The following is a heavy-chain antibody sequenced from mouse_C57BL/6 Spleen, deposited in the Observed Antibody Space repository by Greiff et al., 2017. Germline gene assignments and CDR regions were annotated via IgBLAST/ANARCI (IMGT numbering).Heavy chain of an antibody. V-gene: IGHV5-17*01. CDR1: GFTFSDYG. Sequence: EVQLVESGGGLVKPGGSLKLSCAASGFTFSDYGMHWVRQAPEKGLEWVAYISSGSSTIYYADTVKGRFTISRDNAKNTLFLQMTSLRSEDTAMYYCARQFDGYSSWFAYWGQGTLVTVSA. CDR3: ARQFDGYSSWFAY. D-gene: IGHD2-3*01. J-gene: IGHJ3*01. CDR2: ISSGSSTI.